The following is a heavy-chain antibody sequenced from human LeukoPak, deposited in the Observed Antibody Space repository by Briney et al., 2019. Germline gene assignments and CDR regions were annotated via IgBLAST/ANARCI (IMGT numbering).Heavy chain of an antibody. Sequence: GGPLRLSCAASGFPFSSYAMSWLRQAPGKGLEWVSAISGSGGSTYYAASVKGRFTISRDNSKNTLYLQMNSLRAEDTAVYYCAKADRIAVAYIDYWGQGTLVTVSS. CDR3: AKADRIAVAYIDY. J-gene: IGHJ4*02. CDR2: ISGSGGST. V-gene: IGHV3-23*01. D-gene: IGHD6-19*01. CDR1: GFPFSSYA.